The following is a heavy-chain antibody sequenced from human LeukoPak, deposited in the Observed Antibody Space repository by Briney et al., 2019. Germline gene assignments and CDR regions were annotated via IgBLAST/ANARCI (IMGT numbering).Heavy chain of an antibody. Sequence: SETLSLTCTVSGGSISSYYWSWIRQPPRKGLEWIGYIYYSGSTNYNPSLKSRVTISVDTSKNQFSLKLSSVTAADTAVYYCARVRRYCSSTSCLRFDPWGQGTLVTVSS. CDR1: GGSISSYY. CDR3: ARVRRYCSSTSCLRFDP. J-gene: IGHJ5*02. D-gene: IGHD2-2*01. CDR2: IYYSGST. V-gene: IGHV4-59*01.